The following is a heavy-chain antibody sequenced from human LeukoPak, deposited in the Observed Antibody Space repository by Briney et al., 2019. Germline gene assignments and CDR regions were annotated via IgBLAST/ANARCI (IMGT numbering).Heavy chain of an antibody. Sequence: GGSLRLSCAASGFTVSSNYMSWVRQAPGKGLEWVSVIYSGGSTYYADSVKGRFTISRDNSKNTLYLQMNSLRAEDTAVYYCTTDGPSQYGGNWFDPWGQGTLVTVSS. CDR2: IYSGGST. J-gene: IGHJ5*02. V-gene: IGHV3-66*01. CDR3: TTDGPSQYGGNWFDP. D-gene: IGHD3-16*01. CDR1: GFTVSSNY.